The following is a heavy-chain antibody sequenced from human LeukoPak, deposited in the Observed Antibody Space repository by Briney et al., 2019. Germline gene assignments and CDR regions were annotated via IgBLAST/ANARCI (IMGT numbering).Heavy chain of an antibody. J-gene: IGHJ6*02. CDR2: IVVGSGST. V-gene: IGHV1-58*01. Sequence: GASVKVSCKASGFTFTSSAVQWVRQARGQRLEWIGWIVVGSGSTNYAQKFQERVTITRDMSTSTAYMELSSLRSEDTAVYYCAAGPVQFSYGMDVWGQGTTVTVSS. CDR3: AAGPVQFSYGMDV. CDR1: GFTFTSSA. D-gene: IGHD4-11*01.